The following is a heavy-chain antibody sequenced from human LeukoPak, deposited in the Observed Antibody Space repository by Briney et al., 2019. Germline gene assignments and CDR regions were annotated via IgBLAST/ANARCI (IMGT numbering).Heavy chain of an antibody. V-gene: IGHV3-48*03. Sequence: GGSLRLSCAASGFTFSSYEMNWVRQAPGKGLEWVSYISSSGSTIYYADSVKGRFTISRDNAKNSLYLQMNSLRAEDTAVYYCATELGYCSGGSCCTRRYYFDYWGQGTLVTVSS. CDR3: ATELGYCSGGSCCTRRYYFDY. D-gene: IGHD2-15*01. J-gene: IGHJ4*02. CDR2: ISSSGSTI. CDR1: GFTFSSYE.